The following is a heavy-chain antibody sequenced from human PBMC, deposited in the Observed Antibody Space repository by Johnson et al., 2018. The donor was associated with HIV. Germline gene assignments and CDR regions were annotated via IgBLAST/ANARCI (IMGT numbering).Heavy chain of an antibody. D-gene: IGHD6-6*01. CDR2: ISWNSDNI. CDR1: GFTFDDYA. Sequence: VQLVESGGGLVQPGRSLRLSCAASGFTFDDYAMHWVRQVPGKGLEWVSGISWNSDNIGYADSVKGRFTISRDSSKNTLFLQMNSLRAEDTAVYFCAKVHIAARWSDAFDIWGQGTMVTVSS. V-gene: IGHV3-9*01. J-gene: IGHJ3*02. CDR3: AKVHIAARWSDAFDI.